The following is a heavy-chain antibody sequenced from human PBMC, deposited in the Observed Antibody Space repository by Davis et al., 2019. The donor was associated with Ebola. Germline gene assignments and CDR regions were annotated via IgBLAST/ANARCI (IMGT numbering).Heavy chain of an antibody. CDR1: GFTLTNAW. CDR3: TRTPAAGL. Sequence: GESLKISCAASGFTLTNAWMSWVRQAPGKGLEWVGRMKGKTDGWTTRYAAPAKGRFTISRDDSKNTLYLQMNSLKSEDTAVYYCTRTPAAGLWGQGTLVTVSS. V-gene: IGHV3-15*01. D-gene: IGHD6-13*01. CDR2: MKGKTDGWTT. J-gene: IGHJ4*02.